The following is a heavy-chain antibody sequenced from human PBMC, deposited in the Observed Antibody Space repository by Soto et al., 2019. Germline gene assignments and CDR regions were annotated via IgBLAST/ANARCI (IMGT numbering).Heavy chain of an antibody. D-gene: IGHD3-22*01. J-gene: IGHJ4*02. CDR3: ARSYTRRSSGIYYFDY. CDR1: GGTFSSYA. V-gene: IGHV1-69*05. Sequence: QVQLVQSGAEVKKPGSSVKVSCKASGGTFSSYAISWVRQAPGQGLEWMGGIIPIFGTANYAQKFQGRVTITXXEXTXXGYMELSSLRSEDTAVYYCARSYTRRSSGIYYFDYWGQGTLVTVSS. CDR2: IIPIFGTA.